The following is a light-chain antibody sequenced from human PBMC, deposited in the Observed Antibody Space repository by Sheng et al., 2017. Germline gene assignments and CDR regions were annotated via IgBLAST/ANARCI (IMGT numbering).Light chain of an antibody. CDR3: QQSYSTPYT. J-gene: IGKJ2*01. CDR2: QAS. V-gene: IGKV1-5*03. Sequence: DIQMTQSPSTLSAYVGDRVTITCRASESISVWLAWYQQKPGKAPKLLIHQASRLESGVPSRFSGSAYGTEFTLTISSLQPEDFATYYCQQSYSTPYTFGQGTKLEIK. CDR1: ESISVW.